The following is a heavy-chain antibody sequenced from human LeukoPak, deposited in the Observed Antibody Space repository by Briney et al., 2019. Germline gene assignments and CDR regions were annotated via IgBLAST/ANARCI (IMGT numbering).Heavy chain of an antibody. J-gene: IGHJ5*02. CDR2: IYPGDSDT. CDR1: GYSFTSYW. Sequence: HGESLKISCKGSGYSFTSYWIGWVRQMPGKGLEWMGIIYPGDSDTRYSPSFQGQVTISADKSISTAYLQWSSLKASDTAMYYCARTPMVRGVISWFDPWGQGTLVTVSS. D-gene: IGHD3-10*01. CDR3: ARTPMVRGVISWFDP. V-gene: IGHV5-51*01.